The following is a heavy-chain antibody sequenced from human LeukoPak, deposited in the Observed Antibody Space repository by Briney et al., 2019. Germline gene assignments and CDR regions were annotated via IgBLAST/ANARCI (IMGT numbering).Heavy chain of an antibody. D-gene: IGHD1-26*01. Sequence: ASVKVSCKXSGGTFSSYAISWVRQAPGQGLEWMGRIIPIFGTANYAQKFQGRVTITTDESTSTAYMELSSLRSEDTAVYYCARLREDWYFDLWGRGTLVTVSS. CDR3: ARLREDWYFDL. CDR2: IIPIFGTA. V-gene: IGHV1-69*05. J-gene: IGHJ2*01. CDR1: GGTFSSYA.